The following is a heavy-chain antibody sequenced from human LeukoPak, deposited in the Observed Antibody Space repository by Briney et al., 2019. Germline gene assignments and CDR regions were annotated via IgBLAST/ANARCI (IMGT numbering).Heavy chain of an antibody. J-gene: IGHJ3*02. CDR3: ARRSQMTTVVTDQGTDAFDI. V-gene: IGHV4-34*01. CDR1: GGSFSGYY. CDR2: IYYSGST. D-gene: IGHD4-23*01. Sequence: PSETLSLTCAVYGGSFSGYYWSWIRQPPGKGLEWIGSIYYSGSTYYNPSLKSRVTISVDTSKNQFSLKLSSVTAADTAVYYCARRSQMTTVVTDQGTDAFDIWGQGTMVTVSS.